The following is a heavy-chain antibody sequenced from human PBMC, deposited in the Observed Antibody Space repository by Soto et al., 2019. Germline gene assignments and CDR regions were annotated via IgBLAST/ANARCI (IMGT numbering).Heavy chain of an antibody. CDR1: NYAFTSYG. V-gene: IGHV1-18*01. D-gene: IGHD6-6*01. J-gene: IGHJ5*02. Sequence: QVQLLQSGAEVKKPGASVKVSCRASNYAFTSYGIMWVRQAPGQGLEWMGWISAGKGNTNYAQRFQDRITLTADTTTSTAYMELRSLRTDDTAIYYCARDACQSSSNPLSWFGPWGQGPLVTFSS. CDR2: ISAGKGNT. CDR3: ARDACQSSSNPLSWFGP.